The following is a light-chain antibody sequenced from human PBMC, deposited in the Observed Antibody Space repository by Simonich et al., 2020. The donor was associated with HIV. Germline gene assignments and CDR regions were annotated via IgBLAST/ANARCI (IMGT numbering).Light chain of an antibody. CDR3: MQALQTPRT. V-gene: IGKV2-28*01. CDR2: LGS. Sequence: EIVMTQTPLSLSITPGEQASISCRSSQSLLHSDGYNYLDWYLQKPGQSPQLLIYLGSNRASGVPDRFSGSGSGTDFTLKISRVEAEDVGVYYCMQALQTPRTFGQGTKVEIK. CDR1: QSLLHSDGYNY. J-gene: IGKJ1*01.